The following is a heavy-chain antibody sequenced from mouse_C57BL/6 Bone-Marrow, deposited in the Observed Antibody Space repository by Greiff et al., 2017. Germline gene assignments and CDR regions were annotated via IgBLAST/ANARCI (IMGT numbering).Heavy chain of an antibody. J-gene: IGHJ2*01. Sequence: VQRVESGAELARPGASVKLSCKASGYTFTSYGISWVKQRTGQGLEWIGEIYPRSGNTYYNEKFKGKATLTADKSSSTAYMELRSLTSEDSAVYFCARYHYYGSSFDYWGQGTTLTVSS. CDR3: ARYHYYGSSFDY. CDR2: IYPRSGNT. V-gene: IGHV1-81*01. D-gene: IGHD1-1*01. CDR1: GYTFTSYG.